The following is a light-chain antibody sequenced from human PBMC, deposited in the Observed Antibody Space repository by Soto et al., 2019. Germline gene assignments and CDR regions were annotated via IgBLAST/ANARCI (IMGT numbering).Light chain of an antibody. V-gene: IGKV3-15*01. CDR3: QQSNDWWT. Sequence: ETLMTQFPATLSGSPGERATLSCRASQSISTKLAWYRQIPGQAPRLLIYDASTRATGIPARLSGSGFGTEFTLTINSLQSEDFAVYYCQQSNDWWTFGHGTKVDIK. J-gene: IGKJ1*01. CDR2: DAS. CDR1: QSISTK.